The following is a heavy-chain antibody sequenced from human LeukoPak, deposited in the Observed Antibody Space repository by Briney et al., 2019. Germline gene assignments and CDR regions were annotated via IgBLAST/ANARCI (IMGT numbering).Heavy chain of an antibody. D-gene: IGHD3-10*01. V-gene: IGHV3-23*01. Sequence: GGSLRLSCAASGFTFSNYAMSWVRQAPGKGLEWVSVISDSGDSTYYADSVKGRFTISRDNFQNTVYLQMNGLRVEDTAVYYCAKDRTSLMVRGSFGYCGQGTLVTVSS. CDR3: AKDRTSLMVRGSFGY. CDR2: ISDSGDST. CDR1: GFTFSNYA. J-gene: IGHJ4*02.